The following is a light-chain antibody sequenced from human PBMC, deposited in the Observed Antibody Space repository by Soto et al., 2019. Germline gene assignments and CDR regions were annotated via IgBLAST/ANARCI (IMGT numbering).Light chain of an antibody. J-gene: IGLJ1*01. V-gene: IGLV2-8*01. CDR1: KNDIGVYDF. CDR3: MSYAGSNTYV. Sequence: QSALTQSPSASGSPGQSVTISCTGTKNDIGVYDFVSWYQHHPGKAPRLIIYEVVQRPSGVPDRFSGSKSGNTASLTVSGLQAADEADYFCMSYAGSNTYVFGSGTKVTVL. CDR2: EVV.